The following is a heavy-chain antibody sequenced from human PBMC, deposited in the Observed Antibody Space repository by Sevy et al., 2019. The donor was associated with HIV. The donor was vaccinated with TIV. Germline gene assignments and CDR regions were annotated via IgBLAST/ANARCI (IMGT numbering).Heavy chain of an antibody. D-gene: IGHD3-22*01. CDR1: GFTFSSYA. J-gene: IGHJ4*02. Sequence: GGSVRLSCAASGFTFSSYAMHWVRQAPGKGLEWVAVISYDGSNKYYADSVKGRFTISRDNSKNTLYLQMNSLRAEDTAVYYCARDNLHYDSSGFSAGFDYWGQGTLVTVSS. V-gene: IGHV3-30-3*01. CDR3: ARDNLHYDSSGFSAGFDY. CDR2: ISYDGSNK.